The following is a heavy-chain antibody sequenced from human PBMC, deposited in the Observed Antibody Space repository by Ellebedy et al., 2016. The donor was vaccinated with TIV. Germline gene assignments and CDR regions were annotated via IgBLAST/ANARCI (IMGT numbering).Heavy chain of an antibody. CDR2: IYPGDSAT. D-gene: IGHD2-21*02. CDR1: GYSFISYW. V-gene: IGHV5-51*01. J-gene: IGHJ6*02. CDR3: AREGYRGDHGMDG. Sequence: GESLKISCEASGYSFISYWIGWVRQRPGKGPEWMGLIYPGDSATTYSPSLEGQVTISADKSIDTAYLHWSSLKASDTAIYYCAREGYRGDHGMDGWGQGTMVTVSS.